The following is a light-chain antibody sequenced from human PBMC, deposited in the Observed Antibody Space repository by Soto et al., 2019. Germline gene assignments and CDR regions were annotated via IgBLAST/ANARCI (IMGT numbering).Light chain of an antibody. J-gene: IGKJ1*01. CDR2: GAS. CDR1: QSISVTY. V-gene: IGKV3-20*01. CDR3: QHYGDSSWT. Sequence: EIVLTQSPGTLSLSPGERATLSCRASQSISVTYLAWYQQKPGRAPRILIYGASNRATGIPDRFSGSGSGTDFTLTISRLEPDDFAVYYCQHYGDSSWTFGQGTKVDIK.